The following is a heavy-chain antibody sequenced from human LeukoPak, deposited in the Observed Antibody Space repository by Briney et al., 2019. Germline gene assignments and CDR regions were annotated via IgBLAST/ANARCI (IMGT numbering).Heavy chain of an antibody. D-gene: IGHD5-24*01. V-gene: IGHV4-31*03. Sequence: SETLSLTCTVSGGSISSGGYYWSWIRQHPGKGLEWIGYIYYSGSTYYNPSLKSRVTISVDTSKSQFSLKLSSVTAADTAVYYCARTFPQGGRWLQLGAFDIWGQGTMVTVSS. J-gene: IGHJ3*02. CDR3: ARTFPQGGRWLQLGAFDI. CDR2: IYYSGST. CDR1: GGSISSGGYY.